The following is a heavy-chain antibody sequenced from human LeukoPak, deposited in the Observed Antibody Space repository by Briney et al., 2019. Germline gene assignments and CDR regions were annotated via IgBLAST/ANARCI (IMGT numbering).Heavy chain of an antibody. CDR1: GGSFSGYY. J-gene: IGHJ6*02. CDR2: INHSGST. CDR3: ARGPGWLTYYHYYGMDV. V-gene: IGHV4-34*01. D-gene: IGHD6-19*01. Sequence: SETLSLTCAVYGGSFSGYYWSWIRQPPGKGLEWIGEINHSGSTNYNPSLKSRVTISVDTSKNQFSLKLSSVTAADTAVYYCARGPGWLTYYHYYGMDVWGQGTTVTVSS.